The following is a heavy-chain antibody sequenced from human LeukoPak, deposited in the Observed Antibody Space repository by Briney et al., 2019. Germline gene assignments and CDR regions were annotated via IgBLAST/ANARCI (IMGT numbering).Heavy chain of an antibody. CDR1: GGSVTSGGYY. D-gene: IGHD3-3*01. Sequence: PSETLSLTCTVSGGSVTSGGYYWSWIRQHPGKGLEWIGSIYYSGSTYYNPSLKSRVTISVDTSKNQFSLKLSSVTAADTAVYYCASRPFFGVVIFDYWGQGTLVTVSS. CDR2: IYYSGST. J-gene: IGHJ4*02. V-gene: IGHV4-39*07. CDR3: ASRPFFGVVIFDY.